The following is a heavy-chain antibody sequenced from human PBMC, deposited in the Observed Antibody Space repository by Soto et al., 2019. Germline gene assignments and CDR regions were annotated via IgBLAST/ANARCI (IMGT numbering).Heavy chain of an antibody. CDR1: GFTFSSYS. D-gene: IGHD4-17*01. J-gene: IGHJ6*03. V-gene: IGHV3-48*01. Sequence: PGGSLRLSCAASGFTFSSYSMNWVRQAPGKGLEWVSYISSSSSTIYYADSVKGRFTISRDNAKNSLYLQMNSLRAEDTAVYYCASQYGDYLGYYYYYMDVWGKGTTVTVSS. CDR2: ISSSSSTI. CDR3: ASQYGDYLGYYYYYMDV.